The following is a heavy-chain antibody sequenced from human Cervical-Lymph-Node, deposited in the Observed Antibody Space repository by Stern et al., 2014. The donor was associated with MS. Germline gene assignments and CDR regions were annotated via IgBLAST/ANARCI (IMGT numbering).Heavy chain of an antibody. Sequence: EESGPVLVKPTETLTLTCTVSGFSLSDARTGVSWIRQSPGKALEWLAHIFSNDEESYSTSLKSRLTVSKDTSKSQVVLTMTNMDPVDTATYYCARTQWLLRGELDYWGQGSLVTVSS. V-gene: IGHV2-26*01. CDR2: IFSNDEE. J-gene: IGHJ4*02. CDR1: GFSLSDARTG. CDR3: ARTQWLLRGELDY. D-gene: IGHD6-19*01.